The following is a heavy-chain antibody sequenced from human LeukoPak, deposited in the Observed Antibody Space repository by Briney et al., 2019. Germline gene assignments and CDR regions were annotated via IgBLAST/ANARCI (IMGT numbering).Heavy chain of an antibody. CDR2: IIPILGTA. D-gene: IGHD2-15*01. CDR1: GGTFSSYA. Sequence: ASVKVSCKASGGTFSSYAISWVRQAPGQGLEWMGGIIPILGTANYAQKFQGRVTITADKSTSTAYMELSSLRSEDTAMYYCARDVGGYSVNWFGPWGQGTLVTVSS. CDR3: ARDVGGYSVNWFGP. J-gene: IGHJ5*02. V-gene: IGHV1-69*10.